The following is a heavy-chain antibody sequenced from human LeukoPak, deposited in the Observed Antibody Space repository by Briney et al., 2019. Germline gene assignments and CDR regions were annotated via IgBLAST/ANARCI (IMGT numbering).Heavy chain of an antibody. Sequence: SETLSLTCTVSGGSISSYYWSWIRQPAGKGLEWIGRIYTSDSTNYNPSLKSRVTMSVDTSKNQFSLKLSPVTAADTAVYYCARELRRDGYNYLDYWGQGTLVTVSS. J-gene: IGHJ4*02. V-gene: IGHV4-4*07. CDR3: ARELRRDGYNYLDY. CDR1: GGSISSYY. D-gene: IGHD5-24*01. CDR2: IYTSDST.